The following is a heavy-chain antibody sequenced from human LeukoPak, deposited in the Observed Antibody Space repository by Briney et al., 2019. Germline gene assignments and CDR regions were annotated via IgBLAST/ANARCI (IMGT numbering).Heavy chain of an antibody. CDR2: INHSGST. Sequence: SETLSLTCAVYGGSFSGYYWSWIRQPPGKGLEWIGEINHSGSTNYNPSLKSRVTISADTSKNQFSLKLSSVTAADTAVYYCARGRAYGWFDPWGQGTLVTVSS. D-gene: IGHD3-16*01. CDR1: GGSFSGYY. J-gene: IGHJ5*02. V-gene: IGHV4-34*01. CDR3: ARGRAYGWFDP.